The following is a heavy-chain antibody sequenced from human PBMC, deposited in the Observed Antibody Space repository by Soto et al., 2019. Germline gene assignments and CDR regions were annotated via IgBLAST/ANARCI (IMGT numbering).Heavy chain of an antibody. CDR2: INPSGGST. J-gene: IGHJ6*02. CDR1: GYTFTSYY. CDR3: ARDLPSVLLWFGEREASLYYYYGMDV. V-gene: IGHV1-46*01. D-gene: IGHD3-10*01. Sequence: ASVKVSCKASGYTFTSYYMHWVRQAPGQGLEWMGIINPSGGSTSYAQKFQGRVTMTRDTSTSTVYMELSSLRSEDTAVYYCARDLPSVLLWFGEREASLYYYYGMDVWGQGTSVTVS.